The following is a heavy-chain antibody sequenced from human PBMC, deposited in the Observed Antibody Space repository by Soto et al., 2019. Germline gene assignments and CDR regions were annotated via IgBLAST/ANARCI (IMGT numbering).Heavy chain of an antibody. CDR2: IYWDDDK. D-gene: IGHD6-13*01. CDR1: GFSLSTSGVG. Sequence: QITLKESGPTLVKPTQTLTLTCTFSGFSLSTSGVGVGWIRQPPGKALEWLALIYWDDDKRSSPSLKSRLTITKDTSKHQVVLTMTNMDPVDTATYYCAHRGSSSWNHWFDPWGQGTLVTVSS. CDR3: AHRGSSSWNHWFDP. V-gene: IGHV2-5*02. J-gene: IGHJ5*02.